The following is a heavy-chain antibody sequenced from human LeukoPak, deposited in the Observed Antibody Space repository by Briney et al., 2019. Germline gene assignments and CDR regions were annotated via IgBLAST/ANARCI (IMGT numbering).Heavy chain of an antibody. CDR3: ARQSGVGASSAY. Sequence: SETLSLTCAVYGGSFSGYYWSWIRQPPGKGLEWIGEINHSGSTNYNPSLKSRVTISVDTSKNQFSLKLSSVTAADTAVYYCARQSGVGASSAYWGQGTLVTVSS. J-gene: IGHJ4*02. D-gene: IGHD1-26*01. CDR2: INHSGST. CDR1: GGSFSGYY. V-gene: IGHV4-34*01.